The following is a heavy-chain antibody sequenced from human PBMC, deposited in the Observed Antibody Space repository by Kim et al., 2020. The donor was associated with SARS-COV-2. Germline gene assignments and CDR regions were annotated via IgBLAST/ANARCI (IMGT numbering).Heavy chain of an antibody. Sequence: GGSLRLSCAASGFTFSSYAMHWVRQAPGKGLEWVAVISYDGSNKYYADSVKGRFTISRDNSKNTLYLQMNSLRAEDTAVYYCARDGRQGILTGYTFDYWGQGTLVTVSS. CDR3: ARDGRQGILTGYTFDY. CDR1: GFTFSSYA. D-gene: IGHD3-9*01. V-gene: IGHV3-30*04. CDR2: ISYDGSNK. J-gene: IGHJ4*02.